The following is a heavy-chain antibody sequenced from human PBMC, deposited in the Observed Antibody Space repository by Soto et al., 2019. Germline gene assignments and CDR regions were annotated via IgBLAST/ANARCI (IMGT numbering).Heavy chain of an antibody. D-gene: IGHD6-13*01. CDR3: ARLARSWAHDAFDI. V-gene: IGHV4-59*01. CDR2: IYYSGIT. CDR1: GGSISSYY. Sequence: SETLSLTCTVSGGSISSYYLSWIRQPPGKGLEWIVYIYYSGITNYNPSLKSRVTISVDTSKNKFSMKLSSVTAADTAVYYCARLARSWAHDAFDIWGQGTMVTVSS. J-gene: IGHJ3*02.